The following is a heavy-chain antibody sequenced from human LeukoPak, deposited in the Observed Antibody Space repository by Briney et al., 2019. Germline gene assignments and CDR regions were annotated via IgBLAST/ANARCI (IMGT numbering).Heavy chain of an antibody. CDR1: VGSISSYY. CDR2: IYYSGST. Sequence: SETLSLTCTLSVGSISSYYWSWIRQPPGKGLEWIGYIYYSGSTNYNPSLKSRVTISVDTSKTQFSLKLSSVTAADTAVYYCARHRSKRSSKYYFDYWGQGTLVTVSS. D-gene: IGHD6-13*01. J-gene: IGHJ4*02. CDR3: ARHRSKRSSKYYFDY. V-gene: IGHV4-59*08.